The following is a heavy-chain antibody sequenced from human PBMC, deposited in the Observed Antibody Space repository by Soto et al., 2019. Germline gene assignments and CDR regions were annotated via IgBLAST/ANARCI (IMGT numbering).Heavy chain of an antibody. Sequence: GGSLRLSCAASGFTFSSYAMSWVRQAPGKGLEWVSAISGSGGSTYYADSVKGRFTISRDNAKNSLYLQMNSLRAEDTAVYYCARDGIVVVPAPPGAFDIWGQGTMVTVSS. V-gene: IGHV3-23*01. D-gene: IGHD2-2*01. CDR2: ISGSGGST. CDR1: GFTFSSYA. J-gene: IGHJ3*02. CDR3: ARDGIVVVPAPPGAFDI.